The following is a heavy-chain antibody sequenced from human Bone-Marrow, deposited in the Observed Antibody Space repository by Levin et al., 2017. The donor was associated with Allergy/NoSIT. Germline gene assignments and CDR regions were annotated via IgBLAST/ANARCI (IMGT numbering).Heavy chain of an antibody. V-gene: IGHV4-34*01. J-gene: IGHJ3*02. Sequence: SETLSLTCAVYGGSFSGYYWSWIRQPPGKGLEWIGEINHSGSTNYNPSLKSRVTISVDTSKNQFSLKLSSVTAAETAVYYCARDIVVVPAKISPPHDAFDIWGQGTMVTVSS. D-gene: IGHD2-2*01. CDR2: INHSGST. CDR1: GGSFSGYY. CDR3: ARDIVVVPAKISPPHDAFDI.